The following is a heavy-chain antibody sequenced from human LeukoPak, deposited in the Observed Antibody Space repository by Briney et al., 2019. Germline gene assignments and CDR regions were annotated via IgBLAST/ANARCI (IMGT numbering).Heavy chain of an antibody. CDR1: GFTFSSYS. CDR3: ARSESQQLVDI. Sequence: GGSLRLSCAASGFTFSSYSMNWVRQAPGKGLEWVSAISSDSIYIFYADSAKGRFTISRDNAKNSLYLQMNSLRAEDTAVYYCARSESQQLVDIWGQGTMVTVSS. D-gene: IGHD6-13*01. V-gene: IGHV3-21*06. CDR2: ISSDSIYI. J-gene: IGHJ3*02.